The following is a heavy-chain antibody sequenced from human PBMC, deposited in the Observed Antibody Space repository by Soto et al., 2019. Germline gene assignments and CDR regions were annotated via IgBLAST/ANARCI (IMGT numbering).Heavy chain of an antibody. CDR2: IYPGDSDT. Sequence: GESLKISCKGSVYSFTSYWIGWLRQMPGKGLEWLGLIYPGDSDTRYSPSFQCQVTISADKPISTAYLQWSSLKASDTAMYYCARLPVTTRGINYYYYGLDVWGQGTTVTVSS. CDR1: VYSFTSYW. D-gene: IGHD4-4*01. V-gene: IGHV5-51*04. J-gene: IGHJ6*02. CDR3: ARLPVTTRGINYYYYGLDV.